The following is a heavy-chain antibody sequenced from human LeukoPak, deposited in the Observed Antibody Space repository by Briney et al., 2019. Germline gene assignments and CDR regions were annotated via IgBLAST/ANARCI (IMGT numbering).Heavy chain of an antibody. CDR1: GYTFTSYG. V-gene: IGHV1-18*01. J-gene: IGHJ4*02. CDR3: ARDAVSTTTAGGIDY. D-gene: IGHD5/OR15-5a*01. Sequence: ASVKASCKASGYTFTSYGISWVRQAPGQGLEWMGWISAYSGYTHYAQKIQGRVTVTTEASTSTDYMELRRLTSYDTAVYYCARDAVSTTTAGGIDYWGQGTLVTVSS. CDR2: ISAYSGYT.